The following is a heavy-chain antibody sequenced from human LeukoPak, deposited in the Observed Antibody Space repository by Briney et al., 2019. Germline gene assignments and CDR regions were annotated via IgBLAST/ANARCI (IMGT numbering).Heavy chain of an antibody. J-gene: IGHJ4*02. Sequence: ASVKVSCKASGGTFSSYAISWVRQAPGQGLEWMGGIIPIFGTANYAQKFQGRVTITADKSTSTAYMELSSLRSEDTAVYYCARSPARKQQPSDYWGQGTLVTVSS. CDR1: GGTFSSYA. CDR3: ARSPARKQQPSDY. V-gene: IGHV1-69*06. CDR2: IIPIFGTA. D-gene: IGHD6-13*01.